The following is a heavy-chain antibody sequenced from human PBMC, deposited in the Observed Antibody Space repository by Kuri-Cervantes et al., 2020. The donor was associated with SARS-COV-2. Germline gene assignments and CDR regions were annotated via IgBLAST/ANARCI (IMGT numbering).Heavy chain of an antibody. CDR1: GYSISSGYY. Sequence: SETLSLTCTVSGYSISSGYYWGWIRQPPGKGLEWIGSIYHSGSTYYNPSLKSRVTISVDTSKNQFSLKLSSVTAADTAVYYCARDPTGLQYHFDYWGQGTLVTVSS. CDR3: ARDPTGLQYHFDY. V-gene: IGHV4-38-2*02. D-gene: IGHD4-11*01. J-gene: IGHJ4*02. CDR2: IYHSGST.